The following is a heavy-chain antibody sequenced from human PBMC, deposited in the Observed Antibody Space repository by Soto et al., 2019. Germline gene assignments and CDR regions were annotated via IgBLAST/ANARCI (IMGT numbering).Heavy chain of an antibody. D-gene: IGHD6-19*01. J-gene: IGHJ1*01. V-gene: IGHV1-46*04. CDR1: GDTFTTYY. CDR2: INPDNGST. Sequence: QVQLVQSGAEVKKPGTSVKISCKTSGDTFTTYYLQWVRQAPGRGLEWMGIINPDNGSTNYAQKLRGRVTMTRDTSTSTVYVYLTSLRSEDTAVYFCARGLGVGSGLRLQHWGQGTLVIVSS. CDR3: ARGLGVGSGLRLQH.